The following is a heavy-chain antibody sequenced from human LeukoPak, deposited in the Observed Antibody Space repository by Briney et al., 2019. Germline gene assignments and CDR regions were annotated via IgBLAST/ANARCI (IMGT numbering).Heavy chain of an antibody. V-gene: IGHV3-23*01. D-gene: IGHD6-19*01. Sequence: GGSLRLSCAASGFTSSSYAMSWVRQAPGKGLEWVSAISGSGGSTYYADSVKGRFTISRDYSKNTLYLQMNSLRAEDTAVYYCAKDLSPGIAVAKDAFDIWGQGTMVTVSS. CDR1: GFTSSSYA. CDR3: AKDLSPGIAVAKDAFDI. CDR2: ISGSGGST. J-gene: IGHJ3*02.